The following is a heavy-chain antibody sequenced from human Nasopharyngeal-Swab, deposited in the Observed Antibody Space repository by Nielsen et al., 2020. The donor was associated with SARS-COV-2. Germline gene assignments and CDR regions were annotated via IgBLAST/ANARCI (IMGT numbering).Heavy chain of an antibody. V-gene: IGHV4-59*11. CDR1: GVSITSQY. Sequence: GSLRPSCTVFGVSITSQYWSWTRQPPGKGLEWIGYISHNSATSYNPSPKSRVTMFMDTSKNQFSLSLRSVTAADTAVYYCAKEGATGWFDPWGQGTLVTVSS. CDR3: AKEGATGWFDP. CDR2: ISHNSAT. J-gene: IGHJ5*02.